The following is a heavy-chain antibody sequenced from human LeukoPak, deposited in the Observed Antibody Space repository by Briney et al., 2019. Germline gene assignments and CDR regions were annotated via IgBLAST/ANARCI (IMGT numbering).Heavy chain of an antibody. CDR3: ARVGYSSGYEDYYYGMDV. V-gene: IGHV5-51*01. CDR1: GYSFTSYW. J-gene: IGHJ6*02. CDR2: IYPGDSDT. D-gene: IGHD6-25*01. Sequence: GESLKISCKGSGYSFTSYWIGWVRQMPGKGLEWMGIIYPGDSDTRYSPSFQGQVTISADKSISTAYLQWSSLKASDTAMYYCARVGYSSGYEDYYYGMDVWGQGTTVTVSS.